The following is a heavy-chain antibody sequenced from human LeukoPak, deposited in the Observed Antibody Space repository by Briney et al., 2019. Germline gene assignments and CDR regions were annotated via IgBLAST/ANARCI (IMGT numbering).Heavy chain of an antibody. J-gene: IGHJ3*02. CDR2: IYYSGST. V-gene: IGHV4-59*01. CDR1: GGSISSYY. D-gene: IGHD3-9*01. CDR3: ARDQGDILTGYFRSSVGAFDI. Sequence: SETLSLTCTVSGGSISSYYWSWIRQPPGKGPEWIGYIYYSGSTNYNPSLKSRVTISVDTSKNQFSLKLSSVTAADTAVYYCARDQGDILTGYFRSSVGAFDIWGQGTMVTVSS.